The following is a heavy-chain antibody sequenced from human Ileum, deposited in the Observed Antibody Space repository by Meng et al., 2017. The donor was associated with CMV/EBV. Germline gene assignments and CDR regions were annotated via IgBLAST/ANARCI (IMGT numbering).Heavy chain of an antibody. CDR1: NFSISSGYY. V-gene: IGHV4-38-2*02. CDR2: IYQTGTT. CDR3: GRGPQQADPSVDP. Sequence: SETLSLTCTVSNFSISSGYYWGWIRQPPGQGLEFLASIYQTGTTFSNPSLKSRLSISVDTSKNQFSLTLASVTASDTAVYYCGRGPQQADPSVDPWGQGTLVTVSS. D-gene: IGHD1/OR15-1a*01. J-gene: IGHJ5*02.